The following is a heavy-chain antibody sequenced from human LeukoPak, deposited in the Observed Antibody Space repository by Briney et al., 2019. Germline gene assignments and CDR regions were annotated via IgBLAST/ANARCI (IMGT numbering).Heavy chain of an antibody. V-gene: IGHV3-33*01. Sequence: PGGSLRLSCAASGFTFSSYGMHWVRQAPGKGLEWVAVIWYDGSNKYYADSVKGRFTISRDNSKNTLYLQMNSLRAEDTAVYYCARDRAYYDFWSGYFGFDPWGQGTLVTVSS. J-gene: IGHJ5*02. CDR1: GFTFSSYG. CDR2: IWYDGSNK. CDR3: ARDRAYYDFWSGYFGFDP. D-gene: IGHD3-3*01.